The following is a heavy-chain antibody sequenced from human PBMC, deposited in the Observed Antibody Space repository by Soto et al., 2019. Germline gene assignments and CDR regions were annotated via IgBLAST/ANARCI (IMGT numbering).Heavy chain of an antibody. CDR1: GFTFSTYA. CDR2: LSGNSGTT. Sequence: VHLLESGGGLVQPGGSLRLSCAASGFTFSTYAMAWVRQAPGKGLEWVSALSGNSGTTYSADSVKGRFTISRDNSRNTLNLQMSSLRADDTALYYCAKGSKFTNFSPTGCWGQGTLVTVSS. J-gene: IGHJ4*02. V-gene: IGHV3-23*01. D-gene: IGHD2-8*02. CDR3: AKGSKFTNFSPTGC.